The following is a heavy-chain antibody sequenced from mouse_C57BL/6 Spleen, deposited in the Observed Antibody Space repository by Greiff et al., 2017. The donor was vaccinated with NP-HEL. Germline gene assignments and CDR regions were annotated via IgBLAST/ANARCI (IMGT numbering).Heavy chain of an antibody. V-gene: IGHV1-61*01. CDR3: ARDSSGSAY. D-gene: IGHD3-2*02. J-gene: IGHJ3*01. CDR2: IYPSDSET. CDR1: GYTFTSYW. Sequence: QVQLQQPGAELVRPGSSVKLSCKASGYTFTSYWMDWVKQRPGQGLEWIGNIYPSDSETHYNQKFKDKATLTVDKSSSTAYMQLSSLTSEDSAVYYCARDSSGSAYWGQGTLVTVSA.